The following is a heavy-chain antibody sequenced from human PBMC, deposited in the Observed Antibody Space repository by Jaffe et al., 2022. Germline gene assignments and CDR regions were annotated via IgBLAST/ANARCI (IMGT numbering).Heavy chain of an antibody. CDR3: ARDRWPSMVVAATTPFDY. Sequence: EVQLVESGGGLVKPGGSLRLSCAASGFTFSSYSMNWVRQAPGKGLEWVSSISSSSSYIYYADSVKGRFTISRDNAKNSLYLQMNSLRAEDTAVYYCARDRWPSMVVAATTPFDYWGQGTLVTVSS. CDR1: GFTFSSYS. V-gene: IGHV3-21*01. J-gene: IGHJ4*02. D-gene: IGHD2-15*01. CDR2: ISSSSSYI.